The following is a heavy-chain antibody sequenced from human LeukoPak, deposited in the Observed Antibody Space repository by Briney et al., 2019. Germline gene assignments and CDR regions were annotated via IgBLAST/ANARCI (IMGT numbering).Heavy chain of an antibody. J-gene: IGHJ4*02. D-gene: IGHD6-13*01. CDR2: ISWNSGSI. Sequence: PGRSLRLSCAASGFTFDDYAMHWVRQAPGKGLEWVSGISWNSGSIGYADSVKGRFTISRDNAKNSLYLQMNSLRAEDTAVYYCARDENTAAKDYWGQGTLVTVSS. CDR1: GFTFDDYA. CDR3: ARDENTAAKDY. V-gene: IGHV3-9*01.